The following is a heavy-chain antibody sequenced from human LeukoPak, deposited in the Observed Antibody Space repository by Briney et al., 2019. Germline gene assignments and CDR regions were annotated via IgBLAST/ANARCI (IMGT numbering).Heavy chain of an antibody. D-gene: IGHD6-13*01. J-gene: IGHJ3*02. CDR1: GGSISSSSYY. CDR2: IYYSGST. Sequence: SETLSLTCTVSGGSISSSSYYWGWIRQPPGKGLEWIGSIYYSGSTYYNPSLKSRVTISVDTSKNQFSLKLSSVTAADTAVYYCARGMAAAGAFDIWGQGTMVTVSS. V-gene: IGHV4-39*07. CDR3: ARGMAAAGAFDI.